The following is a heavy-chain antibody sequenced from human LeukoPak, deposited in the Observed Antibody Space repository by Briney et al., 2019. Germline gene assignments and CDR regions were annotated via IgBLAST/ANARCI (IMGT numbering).Heavy chain of an antibody. J-gene: IGHJ4*02. CDR2: INPNSGGT. Sequence: ASVKVSCKASGYTFTGHYMHWVRQAPGQGLEWMGWINPNSGGTNYAQKFQGRVTMTRDTSISTAYMELSRLRSDDTAVYYCARDGNYYDSSGYYYWGQGTLVTVSS. V-gene: IGHV1-2*02. CDR1: GYTFTGHY. CDR3: ARDGNYYDSSGYYY. D-gene: IGHD3-22*01.